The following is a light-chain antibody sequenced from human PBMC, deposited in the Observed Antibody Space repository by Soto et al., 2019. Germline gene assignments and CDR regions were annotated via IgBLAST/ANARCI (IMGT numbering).Light chain of an antibody. CDR1: NSDVGAYPY. CDR2: EVA. J-gene: IGLJ2*01. CDR3: SSYATSGTNVI. V-gene: IGLV2-14*03. Sequence: QSALTQPASVSGCPGQSITISCTGTNSDVGAYPYVSWYQQHPGNAPKLLIYEVADRPSGVSDRFSGSKSGNTASLTISALQAEDEAVYYCSSYATSGTNVIFGGGTKLTVL.